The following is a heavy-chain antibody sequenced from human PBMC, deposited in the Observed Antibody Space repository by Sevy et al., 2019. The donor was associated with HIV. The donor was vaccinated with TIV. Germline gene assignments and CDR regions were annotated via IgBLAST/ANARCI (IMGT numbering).Heavy chain of an antibody. CDR1: GGSITSLY. J-gene: IGHJ4*02. CDR2: INYNGHI. CDR3: AGENAWGSGYS. D-gene: IGHD6-19*01. Sequence: SETLSLTCTVSGGSITSLYWNWIRQPPGKGLEWIANINYNGHINYNPSLKSRVTLSLDTSKNQFSLRLSSVTAADTAMYYWAGENAWGSGYSWGQGTLVTVSS. V-gene: IGHV4-59*08.